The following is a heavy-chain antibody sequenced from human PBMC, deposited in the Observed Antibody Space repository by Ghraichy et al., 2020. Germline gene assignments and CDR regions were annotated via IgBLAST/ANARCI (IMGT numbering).Heavy chain of an antibody. V-gene: IGHV3-48*02. D-gene: IGHD4-23*01. Sequence: GGSLRSEEHTSELQSRIRSLYAVFCSPKKSLEWVSYITGSGRTKSYADSVKGRFTISRDNAQNSLYLQMNSLRDEDTAVYYCARGSRVVRFYYYDGMDVWGQGTTVTV. CDR2: ITGSGRTK. CDR1: ELQSRIRS. J-gene: IGHJ6*02. CDR3: ARGSRVVRFYYYDGMDV.